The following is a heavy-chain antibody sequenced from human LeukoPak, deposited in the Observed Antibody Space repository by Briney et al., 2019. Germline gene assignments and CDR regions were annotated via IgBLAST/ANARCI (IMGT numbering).Heavy chain of an antibody. CDR2: IDSSGGAT. J-gene: IGHJ4*02. CDR3: ANEIRPNDY. CDR1: GFPFSSQS. D-gene: IGHD3-16*01. Sequence: PGGSLRLSCVASGFPFSSQSMCWVRQAPGKGLGWFSSIDSSGGATWYADPVRGRFTISRDNSKNTLYLQMTSLRVEDTALYYCANEIRPNDYWGQGTLVSVSS. V-gene: IGHV3-23*05.